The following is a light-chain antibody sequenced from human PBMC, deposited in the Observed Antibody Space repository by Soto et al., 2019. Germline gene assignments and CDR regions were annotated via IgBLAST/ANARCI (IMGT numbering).Light chain of an antibody. V-gene: IGKV3-15*01. Sequence: EIVVTQSPATLSVSPGERVTLSCRASQSVSSSLAWYQQRPGQAPRLLIYDTSTRAAGIAARFSGSGSGTEFTLTISSLQPEDFATYFCQQLNTFPPFFTFGPGTKVDIK. CDR3: QQLNTFPPFFT. CDR2: DTS. CDR1: QSVSSS. J-gene: IGKJ3*01.